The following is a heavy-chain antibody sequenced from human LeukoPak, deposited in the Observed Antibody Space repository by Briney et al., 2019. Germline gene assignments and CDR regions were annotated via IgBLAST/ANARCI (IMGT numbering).Heavy chain of an antibody. CDR3: AKDRKDPTYYFDY. J-gene: IGHJ4*02. Sequence: GGSLRLPCAASGFTFSSYAMSWVRQAPGKGLEWVSAISGSGGSTYYADSVKGRFTISRDNSKNTLYLQMNSLRAEDTAVYYCAKDRKDPTYYFDYWGQGTLVTVSS. CDR1: GFTFSSYA. V-gene: IGHV3-23*01. CDR2: ISGSGGST.